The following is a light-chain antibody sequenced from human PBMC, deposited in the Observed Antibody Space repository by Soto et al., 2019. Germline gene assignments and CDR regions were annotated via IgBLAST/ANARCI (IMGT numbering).Light chain of an antibody. CDR1: QSVSSN. Sequence: EILMTQSPATLSVSPGERATLSCRARQSVSSNLAWYQQKPGQAPRLLIYGASNRATGIPARFSGSGSGTEFTLTISSLQSEDFAVYYCQHYNNWPYTFGQGTKLEIK. V-gene: IGKV3-15*01. CDR3: QHYNNWPYT. CDR2: GAS. J-gene: IGKJ2*01.